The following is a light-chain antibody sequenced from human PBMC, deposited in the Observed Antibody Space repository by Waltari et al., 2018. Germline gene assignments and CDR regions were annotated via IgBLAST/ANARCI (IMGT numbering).Light chain of an antibody. CDR2: DAS. V-gene: IGKV3-11*01. CDR3: QQRGNWPLT. Sequence: EIVLTQSPATLSLSPGERATLSCRASQSVSSNLGWYQQKPGQAPRLLIYDASNRANGIPARFSGSGAWTDFTLTISSLESEDFAGYYCQQRGNWPLTFGGGTKVEIK. J-gene: IGKJ4*01. CDR1: QSVSSN.